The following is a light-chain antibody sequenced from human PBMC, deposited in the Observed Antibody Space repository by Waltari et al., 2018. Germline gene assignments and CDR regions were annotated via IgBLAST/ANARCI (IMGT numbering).Light chain of an antibody. J-gene: IGKJ1*01. Sequence: IQLTQSPSSLSASVGVRVTITCRASQGVNVYLAWYQQKPGKAPKLLIYAASTLQSGVSSRFSGSGSGTDFTLTINSLQPEDIATYYCQQFNASPRTFGQGTNVEIK. CDR2: AAS. CDR1: QGVNVY. V-gene: IGKV1-9*01. CDR3: QQFNASPRT.